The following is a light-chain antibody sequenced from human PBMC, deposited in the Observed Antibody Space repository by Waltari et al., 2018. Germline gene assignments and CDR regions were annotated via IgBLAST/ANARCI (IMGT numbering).Light chain of an antibody. CDR1: QSINSW. CDR2: RAS. Sequence: DIQMTQSPSTLSASVGDRVTITCRASQSINSWLAWYQQKPGKAPKLLIYRASTLERGVPSRFSGSGSGTEFTLTISSLQPDDFATYYCQHYNSNPYTFGQGTNLDIK. J-gene: IGKJ2*01. CDR3: QHYNSNPYT. V-gene: IGKV1-5*03.